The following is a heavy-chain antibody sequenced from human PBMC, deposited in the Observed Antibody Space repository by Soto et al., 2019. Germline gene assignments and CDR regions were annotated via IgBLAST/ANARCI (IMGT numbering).Heavy chain of an antibody. CDR3: ARAPGGYDSSGYYPNFDY. D-gene: IGHD3-22*01. CDR1: GFTFSSYS. Sequence: EVQLVESGGGLVKPGGSLRLSCAASGFTFSSYSMNWVRQAPGKGLEWVSSISSSSSYIYYADSVKGRFTISRDNAKNSLYLQMSSRRAVDTAVYYCARAPGGYDSSGYYPNFDYWGQGTLLTVSS. J-gene: IGHJ4*02. V-gene: IGHV3-21*01. CDR2: ISSSSSYI.